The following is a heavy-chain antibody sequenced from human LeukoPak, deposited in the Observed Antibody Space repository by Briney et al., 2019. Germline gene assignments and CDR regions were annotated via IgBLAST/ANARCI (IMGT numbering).Heavy chain of an antibody. CDR2: IIPIFGTA. Sequence: SVKVSCKASGGTFSSYAISWVRQAPGQGLEWMGGIIPIFGTANYAQKFQGRVTITADKSTSTAYMELSSLRSEDTAVYYCARAAPYYGSGRKVFDYWGQGTLVTVSS. CDR1: GGTFSSYA. D-gene: IGHD3-10*01. J-gene: IGHJ4*02. V-gene: IGHV1-69*06. CDR3: ARAAPYYGSGRKVFDY.